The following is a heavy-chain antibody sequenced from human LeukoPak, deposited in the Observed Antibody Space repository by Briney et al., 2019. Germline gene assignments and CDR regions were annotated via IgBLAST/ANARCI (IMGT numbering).Heavy chain of an antibody. CDR1: GFTFSTYT. V-gene: IGHV3-30-3*01. CDR2: ISYDGSNK. J-gene: IGHJ5*02. CDR3: ARVIEVGATFRGGHNWFDP. Sequence: PGGSLRLSCAASGFTFSTYTMHWVRQAPGKGLEWVAVISYDGSNKYYADSVKGRFTISRDNSKNTLYLQMNSLRAEDTAVYYCARVIEVGATFRGGHNWFDPWGQGTLVTVSS. D-gene: IGHD1-26*01.